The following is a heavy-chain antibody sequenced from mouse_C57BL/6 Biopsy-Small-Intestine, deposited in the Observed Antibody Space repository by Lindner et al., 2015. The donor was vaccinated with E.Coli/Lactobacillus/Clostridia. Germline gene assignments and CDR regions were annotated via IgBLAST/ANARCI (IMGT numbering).Heavy chain of an antibody. V-gene: IGHV1-7*01. CDR3: ARAPLYCGGDWCPFDI. J-gene: IGHJ1*01. CDR2: ISADNGDT. CDR1: SNTYNTYG. D-gene: IGHD2-13*01. Sequence: SVKVSCKSSSNTYNTYGFTWVRQAPGQGLEWMGWISADNGDTKHAQKFQDRLTMTTDTSTRTAYMELRSLRSDDTAVYYCARAPLYCGGDWCPFDIWGQGTTVIVSS.